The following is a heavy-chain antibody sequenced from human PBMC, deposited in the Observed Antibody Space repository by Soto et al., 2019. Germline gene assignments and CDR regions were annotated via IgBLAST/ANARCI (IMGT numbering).Heavy chain of an antibody. V-gene: IGHV4-31*03. Sequence: QVQLRESGPGLVKPSETLSLTCTVSGGSISSGGYYWTWIRHHPGQGLEWIGYIYYSGTTHYNPSLKSRATLSVDTSKNQFSLRLTSVTVADTAIYYCAREESGKRGGFVFDIWGQGTMVTVSS. CDR3: AREESGKRGGFVFDI. J-gene: IGHJ3*02. CDR2: IYYSGTT. CDR1: GGSISSGGYY. D-gene: IGHD3-3*01.